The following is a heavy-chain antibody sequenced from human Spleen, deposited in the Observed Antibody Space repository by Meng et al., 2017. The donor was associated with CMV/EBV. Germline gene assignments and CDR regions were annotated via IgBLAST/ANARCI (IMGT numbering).Heavy chain of an antibody. CDR2: IIPIFGTA. V-gene: IGHV1-69*05. D-gene: IGHD6-13*01. CDR1: TFSSYA. J-gene: IGHJ2*01. Sequence: TFSSYAISWVRQAPGQGLEWMGGIIPIFGTANYAQKFQGRVTIITDESTSTAYMQLSSLRSEDTAIYYCARVVQPYSSSLYDWYFDLWGRGSLVTVSS. CDR3: ARVVQPYSSSLYDWYFDL.